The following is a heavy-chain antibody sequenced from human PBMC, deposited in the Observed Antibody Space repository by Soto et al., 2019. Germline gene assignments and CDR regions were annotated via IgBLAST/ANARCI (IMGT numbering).Heavy chain of an antibody. V-gene: IGHV1-46*01. CDR1: GYTFTSYY. D-gene: IGHD5-18*01. CDR2: INPSGGST. J-gene: IGHJ6*02. Sequence: QVQLVQSGAEVKKPGASVKVSCKASGYTFTSYYMHWVRQAPGQGLEWMGIINPSGGSTSYAQKFQGRVTMTRDTSTSTVYMELSSLRSEDTAVYYCARVKGVDTAMVDGDYYYYGMDVWGQGTTVTVSS. CDR3: ARVKGVDTAMVDGDYYYYGMDV.